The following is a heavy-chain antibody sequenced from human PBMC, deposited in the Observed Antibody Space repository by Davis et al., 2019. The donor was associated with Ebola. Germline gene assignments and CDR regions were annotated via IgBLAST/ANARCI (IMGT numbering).Heavy chain of an antibody. J-gene: IGHJ4*02. V-gene: IGHV4-4*07. CDR3: GRIGHGGDGDY. D-gene: IGHD4-23*01. CDR2: IQSSGST. CDR1: GGSINRFY. Sequence: PSETLSLTCTVSGGSINRFYWSWIRQSAGKGLEWIGRIQSSGSTDYSPSLKSRVTLSLDTSKNQFSLRLNSVTAADTAVYYCGRIGHGGDGDYWGQGILVTVSS.